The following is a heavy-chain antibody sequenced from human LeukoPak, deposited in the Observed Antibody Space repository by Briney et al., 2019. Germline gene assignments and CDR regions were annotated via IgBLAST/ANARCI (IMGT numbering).Heavy chain of an antibody. CDR1: GGSIRSCY. Sequence: SETLSLTCTVSGGSIRSCYWSWIRQPPGPGLESVGYIYYSGNTNYNPSPKSRVTITVDTSKSQISLRLSSVTAADTAVYYCAQTTPYYYYIDVWGKGTTVTVSS. V-gene: IGHV4-59*01. CDR2: IYYSGNT. J-gene: IGHJ6*03. D-gene: IGHD4-11*01. CDR3: AQTTPYYYYIDV.